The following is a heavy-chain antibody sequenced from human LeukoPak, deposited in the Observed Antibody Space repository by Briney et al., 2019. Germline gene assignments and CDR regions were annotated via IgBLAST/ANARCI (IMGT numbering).Heavy chain of an antibody. D-gene: IGHD3-10*01. V-gene: IGHV5-51*01. J-gene: IGHJ4*02. Sequence: GESLKISCKGSGYSFTSYWIGWVRQMPGEGLKWMGIIYPGDSDARYSPSFQGQVTISADKSISTAYLQWSSLKASDTAMYYCARRRDLYYPFDYWGQGTLVTVSS. CDR3: ARRRDLYYPFDY. CDR2: IYPGDSDA. CDR1: GYSFTSYW.